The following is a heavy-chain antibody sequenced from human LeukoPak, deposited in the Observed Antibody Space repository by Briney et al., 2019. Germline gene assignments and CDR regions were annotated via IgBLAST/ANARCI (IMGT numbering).Heavy chain of an antibody. V-gene: IGHV1-2*02. CDR1: GDNFPGYE. CDR2: INPNNGDT. D-gene: IGHD3-3*01. CDR3: ARGIPSFSLFGMVIY. J-gene: IGHJ4*02. Sequence: GASVKDSCKASGDNFPGYEIHWGRQAPGQWFEWMAWINPNNGDTNYAQKFQGRVTMTRDTSVSTAFMELSTLKSDDAAVYYCARGIPSFSLFGMVIYWGQGTLLTVSS.